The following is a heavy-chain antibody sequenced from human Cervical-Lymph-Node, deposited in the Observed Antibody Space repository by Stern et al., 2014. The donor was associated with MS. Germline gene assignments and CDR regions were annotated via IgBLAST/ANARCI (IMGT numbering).Heavy chain of an antibody. D-gene: IGHD7-27*01. CDR2: INPSGGST. V-gene: IGHV1-46*04. J-gene: IGHJ6*02. Sequence: QVQLVQSGAEVKKPGASVKVSCKASGYTFTSYYMHWVRQAPGQGLEWMGIINPSGGSTSYAQKVQGRVTMPRDTSTTTVYMQSSSLRSEDTAVYYCARALGRGDYYYGMDVWGQGTTVTVSS. CDR3: ARALGRGDYYYGMDV. CDR1: GYTFTSYY.